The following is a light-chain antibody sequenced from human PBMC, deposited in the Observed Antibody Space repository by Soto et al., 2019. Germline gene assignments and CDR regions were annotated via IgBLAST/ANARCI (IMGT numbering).Light chain of an antibody. CDR2: EVD. CDR1: TNDVGGYRY. Sequence: SALTQPASVSGSRGQSITISCTGTTNDVGGYRYVSWYQQHPGKAPQLLIYEVDNRPSGVSNRFSGSKSGNTASLTISGLQAEDEADYYCSSYTSGDSPYVFGTGTQLTVL. V-gene: IGLV2-14*01. CDR3: SSYTSGDSPYV. J-gene: IGLJ1*01.